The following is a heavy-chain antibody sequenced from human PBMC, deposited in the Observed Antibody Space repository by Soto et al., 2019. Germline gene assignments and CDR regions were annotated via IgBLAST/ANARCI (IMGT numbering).Heavy chain of an antibody. CDR1: GFTFSNYG. Sequence: QVHLVESGGGVFQTGRSPRLSCVASGFTFSNYGMHWVRQAPGKGLEWVAVISYDGSNKYYADSVKGRFTISRDNSKNTIYLPMTSLRTEDTALYYCAKLDEGGLQYAYYAMDVWGQGTTVTVSS. V-gene: IGHV3-30*18. CDR3: AKLDEGGLQYAYYAMDV. J-gene: IGHJ6*02. CDR2: ISYDGSNK. D-gene: IGHD2-15*01.